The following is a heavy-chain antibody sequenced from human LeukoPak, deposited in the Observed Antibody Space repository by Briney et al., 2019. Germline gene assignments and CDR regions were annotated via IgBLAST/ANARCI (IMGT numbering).Heavy chain of an antibody. CDR2: IIPIFGTA. V-gene: IGHV1-69*13. D-gene: IGHD6-19*01. J-gene: IGHJ5*02. Sequence: ASVKVSCKASGGTFSSYAISWVRQAPGQGLEWMGGIIPIFGTANYAQKFQGRVTITADESTSTAYMELSSLRSEDTAVYYCARDLPDGGGWYNWFDPWGQGTLVTVSS. CDR1: GGTFSSYA. CDR3: ARDLPDGGGWYNWFDP.